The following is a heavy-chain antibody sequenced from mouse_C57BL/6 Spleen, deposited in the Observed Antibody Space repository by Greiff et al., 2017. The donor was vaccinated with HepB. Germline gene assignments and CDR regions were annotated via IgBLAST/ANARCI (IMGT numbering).Heavy chain of an antibody. Sequence: VQLQQPGAELVKPGASVKLSCKASGYTFTSYWMHWVKQRPGQGLEWIGMIHPNSGSTNYNEKFKSKATLTVNKSSSTAYMQLSSLTSEDSAVYYCARWRGKGFDYWGQGTTLTVSS. V-gene: IGHV1-64*01. CDR2: IHPNSGST. J-gene: IGHJ2*01. CDR3: ARWRGKGFDY. CDR1: GYTFTSYW.